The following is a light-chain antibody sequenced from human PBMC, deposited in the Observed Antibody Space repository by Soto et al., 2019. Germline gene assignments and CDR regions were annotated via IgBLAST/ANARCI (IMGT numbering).Light chain of an antibody. CDR2: AAS. CDR3: QQTNTVLPLT. V-gene: IGKV1-12*01. Sequence: DIPMTQSPSSVSASVGDRVTITCRASQGISNWLAWYQQQPGKAPKLLIYAASSLQSGVPSRFNGGGSGTHITLIISSLQPEDFATYYCQQTNTVLPLTFGGGTKVEIK. J-gene: IGKJ4*01. CDR1: QGISNW.